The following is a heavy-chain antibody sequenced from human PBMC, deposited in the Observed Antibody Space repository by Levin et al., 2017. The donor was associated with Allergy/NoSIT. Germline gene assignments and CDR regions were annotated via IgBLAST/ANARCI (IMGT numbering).Heavy chain of an antibody. J-gene: IGHJ6*03. CDR2: ISYDGSNK. Sequence: SCAASGFTFSSYAMHWVRQAPGKGLEWVAVISYDGSNKYYADSVKGRFTISRDNSKNTLYLQMNSLRAEDTAVYYCARRPGGYQWLDGRRYYYYYMDVWGKGTTVTVSS. CDR3: ARRPGGYQWLDGRRYYYYYMDV. D-gene: IGHD6-19*01. CDR1: GFTFSSYA. V-gene: IGHV3-30-3*01.